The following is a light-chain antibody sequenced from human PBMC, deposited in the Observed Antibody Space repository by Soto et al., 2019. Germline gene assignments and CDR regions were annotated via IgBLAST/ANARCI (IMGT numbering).Light chain of an antibody. CDR2: TDD. CDR1: SSNIGSNF. CDR3: SLYTNNNNYV. Sequence: QSVLTQPPSASGTPGQRVTISCSGSSSNIGSNFVSWYQQLPGTAPKLLIYTDDQRPSGVPDRFSGSKSGTSASLAISGLRSEDEADYYCSLYTNNNNYVFGTGTKVTV. J-gene: IGLJ1*01. V-gene: IGLV1-47*02.